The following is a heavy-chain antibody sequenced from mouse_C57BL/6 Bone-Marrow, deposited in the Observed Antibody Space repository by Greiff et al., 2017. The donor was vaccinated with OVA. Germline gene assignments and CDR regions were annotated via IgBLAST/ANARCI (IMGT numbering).Heavy chain of an antibody. D-gene: IGHD1-1*01. CDR1: GFSFTSYG. Sequence: VQLQQSGPGLVQPSQSLSITCTVSGFSFTSYGVHWVRQSPGKGLEWLGVIWSGGSTDYNAAFISRLSISKDNSKSQVFFKMNSLQADDTAIYYCARFYYCGSSYGWYFDVWGTGTTVTVSS. CDR2: IWSGGST. CDR3: ARFYYCGSSYGWYFDV. J-gene: IGHJ1*03. V-gene: IGHV2-2*01.